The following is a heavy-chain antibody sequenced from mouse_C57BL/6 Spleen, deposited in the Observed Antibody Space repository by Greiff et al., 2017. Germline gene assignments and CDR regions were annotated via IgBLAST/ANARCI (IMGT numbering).Heavy chain of an antibody. CDR1: GFTFTDYY. Sequence: EVQGVESGGGLVQPGGSLSLSCAASGFTFTDYYMSWVRQPPGKALEWLGFIRNKANGYTTEYSASVKGRFTISRDNSQSILYLQMNALRAEDSATYYCARYIYYYQGYYAMDCWGQGTSVTVSS. CDR3: ARYIYYYQGYYAMDC. J-gene: IGHJ4*01. V-gene: IGHV7-3*01. D-gene: IGHD1-1*01. CDR2: IRNKANGYTT.